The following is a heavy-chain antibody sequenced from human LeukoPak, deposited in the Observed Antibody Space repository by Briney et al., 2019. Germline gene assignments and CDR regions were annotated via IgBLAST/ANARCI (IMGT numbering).Heavy chain of an antibody. V-gene: IGHV3-48*01. CDR1: GFSVSSNY. CDR3: ARVTSFDY. CDR2: ISSSSSTI. D-gene: IGHD2-21*02. J-gene: IGHJ4*02. Sequence: GGSLRLSCAASGFSVSSNYMNWVRQAPGKGLEWVSYISSSSSTIYYADSVKGRFTISRDNAKNSLYLQMNSLRAEDTAVYYCARVTSFDYWGQGTLVTVSS.